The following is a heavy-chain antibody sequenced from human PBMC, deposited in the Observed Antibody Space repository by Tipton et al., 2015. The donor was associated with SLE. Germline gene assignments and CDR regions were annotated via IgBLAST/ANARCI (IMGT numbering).Heavy chain of an antibody. CDR3: ARGRRRDYYYYYYMDV. CDR1: GASVTSYY. J-gene: IGHJ6*03. CDR2: VSYSGGT. Sequence: TLSLTCTVSGASVTSYYYTWIRQPPGMALEWIGYVSYSGGTSYNPSLKSRVTISVDTSKNQFSLKLSSVTAADTAVYYCARGRRRDYYYYYYMDVWGKGTTVTVSS. V-gene: IGHV4-59*02.